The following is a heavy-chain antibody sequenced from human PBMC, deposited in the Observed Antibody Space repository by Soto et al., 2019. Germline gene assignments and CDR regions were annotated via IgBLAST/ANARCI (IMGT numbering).Heavy chain of an antibody. V-gene: IGHV3-23*01. J-gene: IGHJ6*02. Sequence: GGSLRLSCAASGFTFSSYAMSWVRQAPGKGLEWVSAISGSGGSTYYADSVKGRFTISRDNSKNTLYLQMNSLRAEDTAVYYCAKVKESGSGSYYPPYYYGMDVWGQGTTVTVS. CDR3: AKVKESGSGSYYPPYYYGMDV. D-gene: IGHD3-10*01. CDR2: ISGSGGST. CDR1: GFTFSSYA.